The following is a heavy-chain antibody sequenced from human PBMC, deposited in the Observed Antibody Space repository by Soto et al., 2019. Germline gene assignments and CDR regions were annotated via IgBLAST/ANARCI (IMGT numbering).Heavy chain of an antibody. CDR1: GFTFDDYA. Sequence: EVQLVESGGGLVQPGRSLRLSCAASGFTFDDYAMHWVRQAPGKGLEWVSGISWNSGSIGYADSVKGRFTISRDNAKNSLYLQMNSLRAEDTALYYCASEVGAVAGTDYWGQGTLVTVSS. CDR2: ISWNSGSI. J-gene: IGHJ4*02. V-gene: IGHV3-9*01. CDR3: ASEVGAVAGTDY. D-gene: IGHD6-19*01.